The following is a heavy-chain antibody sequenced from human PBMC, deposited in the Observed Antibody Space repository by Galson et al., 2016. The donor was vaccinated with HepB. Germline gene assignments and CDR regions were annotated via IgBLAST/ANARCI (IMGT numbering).Heavy chain of an antibody. V-gene: IGHV3-30-3*01. CDR1: GFTFSLFA. J-gene: IGHJ4*02. Sequence: SLRLSCAASGFTFSLFAIHWVRQAPGKGLEWVAMISYDGSNKYYADSVKGRFTISRDNPKNTLYLQMESLRIGDTAIYSCARARDRYGSGGPLDSWGQGNLVTVSS. CDR3: ARARDRYGSGGPLDS. D-gene: IGHD3-10*01. CDR2: ISYDGSNK.